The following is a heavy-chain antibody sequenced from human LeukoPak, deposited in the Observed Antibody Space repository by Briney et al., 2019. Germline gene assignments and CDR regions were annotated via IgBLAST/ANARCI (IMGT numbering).Heavy chain of an antibody. D-gene: IGHD5-18*01. Sequence: GGSLRLSCAASGLTFFDYYMAWIRQPPGKGLEWVSYISASGTTIHTADSLKGRSTISRDNANNLLYLQMNSLRAEDTAIYYCATYVETSFVLDYWGLGTLVTVSS. CDR3: ATYVETSFVLDY. CDR2: ISASGTTI. V-gene: IGHV3-11*01. CDR1: GLTFFDYY. J-gene: IGHJ4*02.